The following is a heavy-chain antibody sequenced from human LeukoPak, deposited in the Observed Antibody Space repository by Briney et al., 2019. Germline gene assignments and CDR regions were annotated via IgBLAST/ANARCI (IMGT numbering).Heavy chain of an antibody. CDR1: SGSSGSINSNY. CDR3: ARAGGIQLWLDY. V-gene: IGHV4-59*01. Sequence: PSETLSLTCSVSSGSSGSINSNYWSWIRQPPGKGLEWIGYIYWSGYTKFSPSLKSRVTISIDTSKNQFSLKLSSVTAADTAVYYCARAGGIQLWLDYWGQGTLVTVSS. CDR2: IYWSGYT. D-gene: IGHD5-18*01. J-gene: IGHJ4*02.